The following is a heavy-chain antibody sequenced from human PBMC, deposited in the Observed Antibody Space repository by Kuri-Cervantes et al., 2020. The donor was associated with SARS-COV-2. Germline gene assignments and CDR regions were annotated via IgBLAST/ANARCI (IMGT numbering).Heavy chain of an antibody. CDR3: ASFVPRVGY. CDR1: GFTVSSNY. CDR2: ISSSSSYI. Sequence: GESLKISCAASGFTVSSNYMSWVRQAPGKGLEWVSSISSSSSYIYYADSVKGRFTISRDNAKNSLYLQMNSLRAEDTAVYYCASFVPRVGYWGQGTLVTVSS. D-gene: IGHD6-6*01. J-gene: IGHJ4*02. V-gene: IGHV3-21*01.